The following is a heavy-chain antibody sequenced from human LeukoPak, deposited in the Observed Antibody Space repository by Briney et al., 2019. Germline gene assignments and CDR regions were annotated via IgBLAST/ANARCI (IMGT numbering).Heavy chain of an antibody. CDR2: INHSGST. J-gene: IGHJ4*02. CDR1: GGSFSGYY. V-gene: IGHV4-34*01. D-gene: IGHD1-26*01. CDR3: ARGGSYPRWRVQYYFDY. Sequence: SETLSLTCAVYGGSFSGYYWSWIRQPPGKGLEWIGEINHSGSTNYNPSLKSRVTISVDTSKNQFSLKLSSVTAADTAVYYCARGGSYPRWRVQYYFDYWGQGTLVTVSS.